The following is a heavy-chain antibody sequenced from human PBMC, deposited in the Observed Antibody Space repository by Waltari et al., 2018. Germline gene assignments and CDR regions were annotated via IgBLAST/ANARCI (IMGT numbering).Heavy chain of an antibody. CDR2: IYTSGST. V-gene: IGHV4-61*02. CDR1: GGSISSGSYY. D-gene: IGHD3-10*01. J-gene: IGHJ4*02. Sequence: QVQLQESGPGLVKPSQTLSLTCTVSGGSISSGSYYWSWIRQPAGKGLAWIGRIYTSGSTNYNPSLKSRVTISVDTSKNQSSLKLSSVTAADTAVYYCARGAAFGSGSYGHWGQGTLVTVSS. CDR3: ARGAAFGSGSYGH.